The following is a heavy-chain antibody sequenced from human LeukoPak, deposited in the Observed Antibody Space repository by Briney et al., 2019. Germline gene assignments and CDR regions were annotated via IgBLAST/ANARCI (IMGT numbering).Heavy chain of an antibody. CDR2: ISYDGNNK. V-gene: IGHV3-30*18. Sequence: GGSLRLSCAASGFTFSNYGIHWVRQAPGKGLEWVAVISYDGNNKYYADSVKGRFTISRDNSKNTLFLQMNSLRAEDTAVYYCAKGVDYCSGGSCPADYWGPGTLVTVSS. D-gene: IGHD2-15*01. J-gene: IGHJ4*02. CDR1: GFTFSNYG. CDR3: AKGVDYCSGGSCPADY.